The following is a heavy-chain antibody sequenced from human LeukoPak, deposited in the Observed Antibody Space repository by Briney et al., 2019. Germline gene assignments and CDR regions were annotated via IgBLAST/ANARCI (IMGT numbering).Heavy chain of an antibody. CDR1: GYSFTSYG. CDR2: ISTYNGNT. CDR3: ARFDYGDYRRDDY. J-gene: IGHJ4*02. Sequence: GASLKISCKGSGYSFTSYGISWVRQPPGQGLEWMGWISTYNGNTNYAQKLQGRVTMTTDTSTSTAYMELRSLRSDDTAVYYCARFDYGDYRRDDYWGQGTLVTVSS. V-gene: IGHV1-18*01. D-gene: IGHD4-17*01.